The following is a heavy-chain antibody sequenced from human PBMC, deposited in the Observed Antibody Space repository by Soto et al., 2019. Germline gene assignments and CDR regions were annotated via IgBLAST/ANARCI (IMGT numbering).Heavy chain of an antibody. Sequence: QVQLQESGPGLVKPSETLSLTCTVSGGSISSYYWSWIRQPPGKGLEWIGYIYYRGSTNYNPSLKRRVTISVARSKNQFSLKLGSVTAADTAVYYCARVIGGYDYYYYDGMDVWGQGTTVTVSS. CDR1: GGSISSYY. V-gene: IGHV4-59*01. J-gene: IGHJ6*02. D-gene: IGHD5-12*01. CDR2: IYYRGST. CDR3: ARVIGGYDYYYYDGMDV.